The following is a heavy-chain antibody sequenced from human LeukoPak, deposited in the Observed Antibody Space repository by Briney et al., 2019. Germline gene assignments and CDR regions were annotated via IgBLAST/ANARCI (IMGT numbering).Heavy chain of an antibody. CDR1: GFTFSSYA. Sequence: PGGSLRLPCAASGFTFSSYAMSWVRQAPGKGLEWVSSISSSGTYTYYAVSVKGRFTISRDNAKNSLYLQMNSLRAGDTAVYYCALSYGMDVWGQGTTVTVSS. CDR2: ISSSGTYT. CDR3: ALSYGMDV. V-gene: IGHV3-21*01. J-gene: IGHJ6*02.